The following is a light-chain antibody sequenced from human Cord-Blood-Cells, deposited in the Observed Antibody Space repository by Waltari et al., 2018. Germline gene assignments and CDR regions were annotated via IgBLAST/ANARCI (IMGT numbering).Light chain of an antibody. V-gene: IGLV3-19*01. CDR1: SLNSSY. Sequence: SSELTQAPAVSVALGQTVRITCQGDSLNSSYASWYQQKPGHAPVLVIYGKNNRPPGIPDRFSGSSSGNTASLTSTGAQAEDEADYYCNSRDSSGNHWVFGGGTKLTVL. CDR3: NSRDSSGNHWV. CDR2: GKN. J-gene: IGLJ3*02.